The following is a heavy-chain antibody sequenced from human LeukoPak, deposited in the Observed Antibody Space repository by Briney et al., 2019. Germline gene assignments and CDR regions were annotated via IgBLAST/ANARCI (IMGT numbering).Heavy chain of an antibody. CDR3: AKGYSYGSTDGMDV. J-gene: IGHJ6*02. CDR2: ISYDGSNK. D-gene: IGHD5-18*01. Sequence: QSGRSLRLSCAASGFTFSSYGMHWVRQAPGKGLEWVAVISYDGSNKYYADSVKGRFTISRDNSKNTLYLQMNSLRAEDTAVYYCAKGYSYGSTDGMDVWGQGTTVTVSS. CDR1: GFTFSSYG. V-gene: IGHV3-30*18.